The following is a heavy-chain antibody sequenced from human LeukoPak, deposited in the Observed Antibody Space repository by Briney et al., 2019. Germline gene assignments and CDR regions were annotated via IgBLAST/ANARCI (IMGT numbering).Heavy chain of an antibody. CDR1: GSTVSSNY. CDR3: ARDKEVAAAGHYYYGMDV. V-gene: IGHV3-66*01. J-gene: IGHJ6*02. Sequence: GGSLRLSCAASGSTVSSNYMSWVRQAPGKGLEWVSVIYSGGSTYYADSVKGRFTISRDNSKNTLYLQMNSLRAEDTAVYYCARDKEVAAAGHYYYGMDVWGQGTTVTVSS. CDR2: IYSGGST. D-gene: IGHD6-13*01.